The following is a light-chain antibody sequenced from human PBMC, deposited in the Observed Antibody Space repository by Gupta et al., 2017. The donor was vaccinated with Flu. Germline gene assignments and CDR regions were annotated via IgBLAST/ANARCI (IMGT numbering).Light chain of an antibody. CDR2: DVS. CDR1: SSDVGGYNY. CDR3: QSYEASNSCWV. V-gene: IGLV2-8*01. Sequence: QSALTQPPSASRSPGQSVTISCTGTSSDVGGYNYVSWYQQYPGKAPKILMYDVSSRPSGVPERFFGSKSGNTASLPITGLQAEDEADYYCQSYEASNSCWVFGGGTKLTDL. J-gene: IGLJ3*02.